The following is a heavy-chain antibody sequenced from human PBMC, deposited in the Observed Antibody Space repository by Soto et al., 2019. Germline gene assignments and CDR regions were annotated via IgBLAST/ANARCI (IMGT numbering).Heavy chain of an antibody. D-gene: IGHD2-2*01. CDR2: IGPNPANT. Sequence: EVQLLESGGGLVQPGGSLRLSCAASGFTFSTSGMLWVRQPTGEGLEWVSAIGPNPANTKYTDSVKGRFIISRDNSKNTVFLQMSSLRAEDTALYYCATARHCSSDACPAAEWGQGTLITVSS. V-gene: IGHV3-23*01. CDR1: GFTFSTSG. CDR3: ATARHCSSDACPAAE. J-gene: IGHJ4*02.